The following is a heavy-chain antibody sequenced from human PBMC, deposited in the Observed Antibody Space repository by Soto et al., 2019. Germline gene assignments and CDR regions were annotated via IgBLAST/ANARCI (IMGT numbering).Heavy chain of an antibody. Sequence: QVQLVQSGAEVKKPGASVKVSCKVSGYTLTELSMHWVRQAPGKGLEWMGGFAPEDGETIYAQKFQGRVTMTEDTATAXAYMELSSLRSEDTAVYYCATTIRGAVTASAPIDYWGQGTLVTVSS. CDR2: FAPEDGET. D-gene: IGHD2-21*02. J-gene: IGHJ4*02. CDR1: GYTLTELS. CDR3: ATTIRGAVTASAPIDY. V-gene: IGHV1-24*01.